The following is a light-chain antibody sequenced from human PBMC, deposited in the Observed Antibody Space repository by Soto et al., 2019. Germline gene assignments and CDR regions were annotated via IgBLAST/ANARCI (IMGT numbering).Light chain of an antibody. Sequence: EVGLTQSPVPLSLSPWERATLSCRASQSFRGLLAWYQQKPGQAPRLLIYDAYNRATGIPPRFSGSGSGTDFTLTISSLEPEDSAVYYCQQRHMWPITFGQGTRLEIK. CDR2: DAY. J-gene: IGKJ5*01. V-gene: IGKV3-11*01. CDR3: QQRHMWPIT. CDR1: QSFRGL.